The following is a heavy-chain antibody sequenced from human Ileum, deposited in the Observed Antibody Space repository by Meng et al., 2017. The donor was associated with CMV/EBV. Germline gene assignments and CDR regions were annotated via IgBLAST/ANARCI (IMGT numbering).Heavy chain of an antibody. Sequence: SCAASGFTFSSYWMHWVRQVPGKGLVWVSRINSDGSSTSYADSVKGRFTISRDSAKNTLYLQMNSLRAEDTAVYHCARDDYGWGVFDYWGQGTLVTVSS. CDR2: INSDGSST. CDR3: ARDDYGWGVFDY. V-gene: IGHV3-74*01. CDR1: GFTFSSYW. D-gene: IGHD4/OR15-4a*01. J-gene: IGHJ4*02.